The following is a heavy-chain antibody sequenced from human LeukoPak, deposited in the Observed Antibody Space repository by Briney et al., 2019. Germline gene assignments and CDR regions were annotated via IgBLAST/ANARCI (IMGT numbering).Heavy chain of an antibody. V-gene: IGHV4-39*07. CDR3: ARRAAALWRYFDY. J-gene: IGHJ4*02. D-gene: IGHD2-2*01. CDR2: IYYSGST. Sequence: SETLSLTCTVSGGSISSSSYYWGWIRQPPGKGLEWIGYIYYSGSTYYNPSLKSRVTISVDTSKNQFSLKLSSVTAADTAVYYCARRAAALWRYFDYWGQGTLVTVSS. CDR1: GGSISSSSYY.